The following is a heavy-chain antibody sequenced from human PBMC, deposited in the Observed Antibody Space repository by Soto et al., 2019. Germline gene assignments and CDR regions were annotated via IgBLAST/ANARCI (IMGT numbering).Heavy chain of an antibody. J-gene: IGHJ4*02. Sequence: QVQLQESGPGLVKPSGTLSLTCSVSVASISSSNWWRWVRQPPGKGLEWIGEIYHRGSTNYNPYLKSRVTISVDKSRNQFSMKLSSVTAADTAVYYCARRWGEGRVDYWGQGTLGTV. CDR1: VASISSSNW. V-gene: IGHV4-4*02. D-gene: IGHD3-10*01. CDR2: IYHRGST. CDR3: ARRWGEGRVDY.